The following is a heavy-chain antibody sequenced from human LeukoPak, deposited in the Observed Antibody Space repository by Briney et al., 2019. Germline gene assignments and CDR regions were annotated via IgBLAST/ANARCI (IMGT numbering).Heavy chain of an antibody. J-gene: IGHJ4*02. CDR2: KYTGESES. CDR3: ARSGCGSSICREDN. Sequence: VESLKLYCMASGYSFSSYWIDWVCQMPGKDLEWMRIKYTGESESRYSPTFQGQITISADTSISPAYLQLSSLKATDTATNNCARSGCGSSICREDNWGQGTLVTVSS. CDR1: GYSFSSYW. V-gene: IGHV5-51*01. D-gene: IGHD2-2*01.